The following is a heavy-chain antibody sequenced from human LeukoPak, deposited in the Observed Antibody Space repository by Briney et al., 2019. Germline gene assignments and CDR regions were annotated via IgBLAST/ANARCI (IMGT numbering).Heavy chain of an antibody. D-gene: IGHD2-2*01. Sequence: GGSLRLSCTASGFTFGDYWMTWLRQAPGKGLEWVANIKQDGSAKYYVDSVKGRFTISRDNAKNSLYLQMDSLRVEDTATYYCARWRGSTSERSDYWGQGTLVTVSS. CDR1: GFTFGDYW. V-gene: IGHV3-7*01. J-gene: IGHJ4*02. CDR3: ARWRGSTSERSDY. CDR2: IKQDGSAK.